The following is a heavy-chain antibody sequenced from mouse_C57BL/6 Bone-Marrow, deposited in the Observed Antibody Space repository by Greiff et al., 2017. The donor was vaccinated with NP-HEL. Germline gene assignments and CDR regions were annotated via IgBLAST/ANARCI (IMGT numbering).Heavy chain of an antibody. CDR2: INPSDSTT. Sequence: VQLQQPGAELVMPGASVKLSCKASGYTFTSYWMHWVRQGPGQGLEWIGYINPSDSTTNYNQKFKGKSTLTVDKSSSTAYMQLSSLTSEDSAVYYCAFVRDYDFDYWGQGTTLTVSS. CDR3: AFVRDYDFDY. D-gene: IGHD1-1*01. CDR1: GYTFTSYW. J-gene: IGHJ2*01. V-gene: IGHV1-69*01.